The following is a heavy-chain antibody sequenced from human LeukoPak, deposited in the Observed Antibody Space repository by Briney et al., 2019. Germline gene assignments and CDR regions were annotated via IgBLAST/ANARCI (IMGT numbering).Heavy chain of an antibody. J-gene: IGHJ5*02. Sequence: PGESLKISCKGSGYSFTGYWIGWVRQMPGKGLEWMGIIYPGDSDTRYSPSFQCLVTVSADKSISTAYLQWSSLKASDTAMYYCARHFSYRSRSYRNGFRPWAQVTLVTV. V-gene: IGHV5-51*01. CDR2: IYPGDSDT. CDR3: ARHFSYRSRSYRNGFRP. D-gene: IGHD3-10*01. CDR1: GYSFTGYW.